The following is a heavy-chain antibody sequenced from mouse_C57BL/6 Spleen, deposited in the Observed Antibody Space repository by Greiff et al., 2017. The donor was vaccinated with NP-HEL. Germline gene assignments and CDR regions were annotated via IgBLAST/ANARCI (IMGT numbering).Heavy chain of an antibody. CDR3: ARGHGSRLDY. V-gene: IGHV5-17*01. Sequence: EVHLVESGGGLVKPGGSLKLSCAASGFTFSDYGMHWVRQAPEKGLEWVAYISSGSSTIYYADTVKGRFTISRDNAKNTLFLQMTSLRSEDTAMYYCARGHGSRLDYWGQGTTLTVSS. CDR2: ISSGSSTI. CDR1: GFTFSDYG. J-gene: IGHJ2*01. D-gene: IGHD1-1*01.